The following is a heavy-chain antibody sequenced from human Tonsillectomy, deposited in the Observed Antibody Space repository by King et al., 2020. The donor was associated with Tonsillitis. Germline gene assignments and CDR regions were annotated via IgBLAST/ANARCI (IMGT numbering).Heavy chain of an antibody. CDR3: VRQTGTTGWFDY. J-gene: IGHJ4*02. CDR1: GGSVICIIHY. V-gene: IGHV4-39*01. Sequence: QLQESGPGLVKPSETLSLSCTGSGGSVICIIHYWGWIRQPPGKGLDVSGNMYYSGSTAYNPSFKSRVTISVDTSKNQFSLKLSSVTAADTAVYYCVRQTGTTGWFDYWGQGTLVTVSS. D-gene: IGHD1-1*01. CDR2: MYYSGST.